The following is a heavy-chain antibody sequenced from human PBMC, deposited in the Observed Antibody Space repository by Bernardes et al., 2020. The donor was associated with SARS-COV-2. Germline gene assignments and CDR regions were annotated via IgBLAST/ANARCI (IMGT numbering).Heavy chain of an antibody. CDR2: INHSGST. J-gene: IGHJ6*02. Sequence: SETLSLTCAVYGGSFSGYYWSWIRQPPGKGLEWIGEINHSGSTNYNPSLKSRVTISVDTSKNQFSLKLSSVTAADTAVYYCARGPGPAKGMDVWGQGTTVTVSS. CDR3: ARGPGPAKGMDV. V-gene: IGHV4-34*01. CDR1: GGSFSGYY.